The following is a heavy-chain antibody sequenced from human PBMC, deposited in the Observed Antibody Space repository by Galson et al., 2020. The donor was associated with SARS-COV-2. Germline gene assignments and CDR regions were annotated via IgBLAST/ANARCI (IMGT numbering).Heavy chain of an antibody. CDR2: ISSSRTSI. CDR3: ARGRGLVGTTYLDY. Sequence: GESLKISCAASGFTFSSYSMNWVRQAPGKGLEWVSYISSSRTSIHYADSVKGRFTISRDNAKNSLYLQMNSLRDEDTAVYYCARGRGLVGTTYLDYWGQGTLVTVSS. CDR1: GFTFSSYS. J-gene: IGHJ4*02. V-gene: IGHV3-48*02. D-gene: IGHD1-26*01.